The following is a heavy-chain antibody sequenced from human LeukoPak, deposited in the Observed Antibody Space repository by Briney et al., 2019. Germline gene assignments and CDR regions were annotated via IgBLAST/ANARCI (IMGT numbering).Heavy chain of an antibody. CDR1: GFIVSTNH. J-gene: IGHJ5*02. D-gene: IGHD4-17*01. Sequence: GGSLRLSCAASGFIVSTNHMSWVRQAPGKGLEWVSVIYSGGSTSYADSVKGRFIISRDNSKNTLYLQMNSLRADDSAVYYCARGLHGDPFSWGQGTLVTV. CDR2: IYSGGST. V-gene: IGHV3-53*01. CDR3: ARGLHGDPFS.